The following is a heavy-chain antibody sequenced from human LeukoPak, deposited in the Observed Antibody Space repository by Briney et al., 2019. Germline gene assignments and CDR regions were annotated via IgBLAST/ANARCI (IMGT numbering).Heavy chain of an antibody. D-gene: IGHD1-14*01. CDR3: TTYKSRDAFDI. CDR1: GFTVSKSW. Sequence: GGSLRLSCAASGFTVSKSWMSWVRQAPGKRLEWVGRIKSKSDVGTTDHAAPVKGRFIISRDDSKNTLNLQMNSLKTEDTAVYYCTTYKSRDAFDIWGQGTMVTVSS. J-gene: IGHJ3*02. V-gene: IGHV3-15*01. CDR2: IKSKSDVGTT.